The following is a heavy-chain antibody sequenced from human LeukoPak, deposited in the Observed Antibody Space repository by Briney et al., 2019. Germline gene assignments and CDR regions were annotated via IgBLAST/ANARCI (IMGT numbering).Heavy chain of an antibody. CDR3: AREYYYGSGKPN. J-gene: IGHJ4*02. CDR1: GGSFSGYY. V-gene: IGHV4-39*01. D-gene: IGHD3-10*01. Sequence: KSSETLSLTCAPYGGSFSGYYWAWIRQPPGKGLEWIGSVYYSGSAYYNPSLKSRVTISIDTSKNQFSLKLRSVTAADTAVYYCAREYYYGSGKPNWGQGTLVTVSS. CDR2: VYYSGSA.